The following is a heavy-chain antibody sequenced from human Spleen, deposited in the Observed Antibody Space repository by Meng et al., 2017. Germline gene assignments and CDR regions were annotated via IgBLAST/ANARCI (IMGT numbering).Heavy chain of an antibody. Sequence: QLQLQESGPGLVKPSETLSLTCTVPGGSISSSSYYWGWIRQPPGKGLEWIGSIYYSGSTYYNPSLKSRVTISVDTSENQFSLSLSSVTAADTAVYYCARWYCSGGTCYFIDYWGQGTLVTVSS. CDR2: IYYSGST. V-gene: IGHV4-39*07. J-gene: IGHJ4*02. CDR1: GGSISSSSYY. D-gene: IGHD2-15*01. CDR3: ARWYCSGGTCYFIDY.